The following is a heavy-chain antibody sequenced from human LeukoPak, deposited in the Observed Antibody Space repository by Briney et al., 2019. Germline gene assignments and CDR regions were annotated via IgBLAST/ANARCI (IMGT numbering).Heavy chain of an antibody. CDR3: ARDAWIQLSERRNVGYYYYYMDV. D-gene: IGHD5-18*01. Sequence: PSETLSLTCTVSGGSISSYYWSWIRQPPGKGLEWIGYIYYSGSTNYNPSLKSRVTISVDTSKNQFSLKLSSVTAADTAVYYCARDAWIQLSERRNVGYYYYYMDVWGKGTTVTVSS. J-gene: IGHJ6*03. V-gene: IGHV4-59*12. CDR2: IYYSGST. CDR1: GGSISSYY.